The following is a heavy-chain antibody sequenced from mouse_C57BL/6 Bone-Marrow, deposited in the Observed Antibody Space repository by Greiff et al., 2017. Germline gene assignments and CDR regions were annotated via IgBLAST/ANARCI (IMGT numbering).Heavy chain of an antibody. V-gene: IGHV5-4*03. J-gene: IGHJ4*01. CDR2: ISDGGSYT. Sequence: EVKLVESGGGLVKPGGSLKLSCAASGFTFSSYAMSWVRQTPEKRLEWVATISDGGSYTYYPDNVKGRFTISRDNSKNKLYLQMSHLKSEDTAMYYCARGGLPYYAMDYWGQGTSVTVSS. CDR1: GFTFSSYA. D-gene: IGHD2-2*01. CDR3: ARGGLPYYAMDY.